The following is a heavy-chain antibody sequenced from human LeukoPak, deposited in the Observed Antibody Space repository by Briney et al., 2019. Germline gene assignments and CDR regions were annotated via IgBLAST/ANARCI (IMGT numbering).Heavy chain of an antibody. CDR2: ISYDGSNK. V-gene: IGHV3-30*18. Sequence: PGRSLRLSCAASGFTFSSYGVHWVRQAPGKGLEWVAVISYDGSNKYYADSVKGRFTISRDNSKNTLYLQMNSLRAEDTAVYYCANLRDYDYVWGSYRYGAFDIWGQGTMVTVSS. D-gene: IGHD3-16*02. CDR1: GFTFSSYG. CDR3: ANLRDYDYVWGSYRYGAFDI. J-gene: IGHJ3*02.